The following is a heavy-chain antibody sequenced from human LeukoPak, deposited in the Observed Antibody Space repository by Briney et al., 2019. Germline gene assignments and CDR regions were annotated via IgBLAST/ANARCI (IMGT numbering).Heavy chain of an antibody. J-gene: IGHJ4*02. D-gene: IGHD2-15*01. CDR3: ALCAPGASCSGASGPCFDY. V-gene: IGHV1-8*01. CDR1: GYTFTSYD. CDR2: VNPNSGHT. Sequence: ASVQVSCKASGYTFTSYDVNWVRQATGQGLEWMGWVNPNSGHTGNPQKFRGRATLTTNTPFRTSYIDLTGLRSDATAIYLCALCAPGASCSGASGPCFDYWGQGTLVSVSS.